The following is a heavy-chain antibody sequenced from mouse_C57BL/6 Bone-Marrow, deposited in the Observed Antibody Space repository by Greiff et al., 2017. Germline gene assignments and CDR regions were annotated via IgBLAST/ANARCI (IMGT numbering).Heavy chain of an antibody. D-gene: IGHD2-5*01. J-gene: IGHJ1*03. V-gene: IGHV1-7*01. CDR2: INPTSGYT. Sequence: VQLMESGAELAKPGASVKLSCKASGYTFTSYWMHWVKQRPGQGLEWIGYINPTSGYTKYNQKFKDKATLTADKSSSTAYMQLSSLTYEDSAVYYCARSYDSNYVYWYFDVWGTGTTVTVSS. CDR1: GYTFTSYW. CDR3: ARSYDSNYVYWYFDV.